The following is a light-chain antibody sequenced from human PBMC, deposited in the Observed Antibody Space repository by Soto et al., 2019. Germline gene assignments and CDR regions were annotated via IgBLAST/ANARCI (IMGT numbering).Light chain of an antibody. CDR1: QSVNSR. CDR3: QQYNYWPPWT. Sequence: EIVMTQSPATLSVSPGERATLSCRASQSVNSRLAWYQHKPGQAPRLLIYGASTRATGVPTRFSGSGSGTEFTLTISSLQSEDFAIYYCQQYNYWPPWTFGQGTKVEI. J-gene: IGKJ1*01. V-gene: IGKV3-15*01. CDR2: GAS.